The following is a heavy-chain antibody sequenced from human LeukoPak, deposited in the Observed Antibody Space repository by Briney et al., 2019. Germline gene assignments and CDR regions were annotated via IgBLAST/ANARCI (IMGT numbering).Heavy chain of an antibody. CDR1: GYTFTSYG. J-gene: IGHJ5*02. CDR2: ISAYNGNT. Sequence: ASVKVSCKASGYTFTSYGISWVRQAPGQRLEWMGWISAYNGNTNYPQKLQGRVTMTTDTSTSTACMELRSLRSDDTAVYYCARAPRGDYDSSGYAPRTTWFDPWGQGTLVTVSS. V-gene: IGHV1-18*01. D-gene: IGHD3-22*01. CDR3: ARAPRGDYDSSGYAPRTTWFDP.